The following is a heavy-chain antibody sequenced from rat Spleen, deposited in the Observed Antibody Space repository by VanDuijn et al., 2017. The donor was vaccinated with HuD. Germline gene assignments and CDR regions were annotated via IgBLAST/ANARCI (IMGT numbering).Heavy chain of an antibody. D-gene: IGHD1-10*01. J-gene: IGHJ3*01. CDR3: ARQDNYVGFAY. Sequence: QVQLKESGPGLVQPSQTLSLTCTVSGLSLTSNSVSWIRQPPGKGLEWMGGIWGDGSTYYNSALKSRLSISRDTSKSQVFLKMNSLQTEDTATYYCARQDNYVGFAYWGQGTLVTVSS. CDR2: IWGDGST. V-gene: IGHV2-47*01. CDR1: GLSLTSNS.